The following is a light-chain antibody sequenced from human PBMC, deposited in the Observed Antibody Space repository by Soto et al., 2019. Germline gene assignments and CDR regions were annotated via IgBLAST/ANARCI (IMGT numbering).Light chain of an antibody. Sequence: QSVLTQPPSVSAAPGQTVTVSCSGGSSNIETNPVSWYQQLPGAAPKLVIFDNSNRPSATPGRFSGSKSGTSATLGIAGLQTGDEADYYCAAWDSSLGLFLFGGGTQLTVL. CDR2: DNS. CDR3: AAWDSSLGLFL. V-gene: IGLV1-51*01. CDR1: SSNIETNP. J-gene: IGLJ3*02.